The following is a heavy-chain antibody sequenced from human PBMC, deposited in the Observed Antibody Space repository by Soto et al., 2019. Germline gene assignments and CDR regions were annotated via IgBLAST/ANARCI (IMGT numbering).Heavy chain of an antibody. V-gene: IGHV1-69*13. J-gene: IGHJ6*02. CDR2: IIPIFGTA. Sequence: SVKVSCKASGGTFSSYAISWVRQAPGQGLEWMGGIIPIFGTANYAQKFQGRVTITADESTSTAYMELSSLRSEDTAVYYCARAFLQGIAAAGKGDYYYGMDVWGQGTTVTVSS. CDR3: ARAFLQGIAAAGKGDYYYGMDV. CDR1: GGTFSSYA. D-gene: IGHD6-13*01.